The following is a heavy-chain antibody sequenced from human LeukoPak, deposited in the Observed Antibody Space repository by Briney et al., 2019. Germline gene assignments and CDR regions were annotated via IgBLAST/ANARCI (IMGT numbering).Heavy chain of an antibody. CDR1: GFIFNW. V-gene: IGHV3-7*01. D-gene: IGHD3-10*01. CDR2: IKQDGSEE. Sequence: GGSLRLSCAASGFIFNWMSWVRQAPGKGLEWVANIKQDGSEENYVDSVRGRFTISRDNAKNSLYMHMSSLRAEDTAVYYCARDIGSPGIGYWGQGTLVTVSS. J-gene: IGHJ4*02. CDR3: ARDIGSPGIGY.